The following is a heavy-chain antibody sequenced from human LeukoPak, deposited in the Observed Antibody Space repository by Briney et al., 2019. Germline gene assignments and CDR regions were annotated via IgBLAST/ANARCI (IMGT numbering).Heavy chain of an antibody. CDR2: INHSGST. CDR3: ARPSQGYCSSTSCYDRWFDP. CDR1: GGSFSGYY. Sequence: SETLSLTCAVYGGSFSGYYRSWIRQPPGKGLEWIGEINHSGSTNYNPSLKSRVTISVDTSKNQFSLKLSSVTAADTAVYYCARPSQGYCSSTSCYDRWFDPWGQGTLVTVSS. V-gene: IGHV4-34*01. D-gene: IGHD2-2*01. J-gene: IGHJ5*02.